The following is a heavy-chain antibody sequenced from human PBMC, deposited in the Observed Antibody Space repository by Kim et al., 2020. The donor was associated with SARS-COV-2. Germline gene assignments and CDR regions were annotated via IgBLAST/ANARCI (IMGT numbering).Heavy chain of an antibody. Sequence: SETLSLTCTVSGGSISSYYWSWIRQPPGKGLEWIGYIYYSGSTNYNPSLKSRVTISVDTSKNQFSLKLSSVTAADTAVYYCARQFLDYGEHWYFGLWGRGTLVTVSS. D-gene: IGHD4-17*01. CDR3: ARQFLDYGEHWYFGL. J-gene: IGHJ2*01. V-gene: IGHV4-59*08. CDR2: IYYSGST. CDR1: GGSISSYY.